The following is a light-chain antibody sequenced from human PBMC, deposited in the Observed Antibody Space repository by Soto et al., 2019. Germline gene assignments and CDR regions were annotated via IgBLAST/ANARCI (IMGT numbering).Light chain of an antibody. CDR3: CSYADTSTFWVV. Sequence: QSVLTQPASVSGSPGQSITISCSGTSSDFGGYNVVSWYQQHPGKAPKLIIYEGTKRPSGVSNRFSGSKSGNAASLTISGLQTEDEADYYCCSYADTSTFWVVFGGGTKLNVL. V-gene: IGLV2-23*03. CDR1: SSDFGGYNV. CDR2: EGT. J-gene: IGLJ3*02.